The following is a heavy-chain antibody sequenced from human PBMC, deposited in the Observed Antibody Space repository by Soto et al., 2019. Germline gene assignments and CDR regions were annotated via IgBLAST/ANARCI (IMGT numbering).Heavy chain of an antibody. CDR3: AKGNYGGKEYYFDY. D-gene: IGHD4-17*01. V-gene: IGHV3-23*01. CDR1: VFTFSSYA. J-gene: IGHJ4*02. Sequence: LXLSCAACVFTFSSYAMSWVRQAPGKGLEWVSAISGSGGSTYYADSVKGRFTISRDNSKNTLYLQMNSLRAEDTAVYYCAKGNYGGKEYYFDYWGRGTLVTVSS. CDR2: ISGSGGST.